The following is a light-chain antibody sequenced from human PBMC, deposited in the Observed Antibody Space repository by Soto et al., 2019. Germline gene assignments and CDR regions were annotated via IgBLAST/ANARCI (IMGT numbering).Light chain of an antibody. CDR2: VNSDGSH. CDR3: QTWGTGVRLV. Sequence: QPVLTQSPSASASLGASVKLTCTLSSGHSDYAIAWHQQQPEKGPRHLMKVNSDGSHSKGDGIPDRFSGSSSGAERYLSISSLQSEDEADYYCQTWGTGVRLVFGGGTKLTVL. V-gene: IGLV4-69*02. J-gene: IGLJ2*01. CDR1: SGHSDYA.